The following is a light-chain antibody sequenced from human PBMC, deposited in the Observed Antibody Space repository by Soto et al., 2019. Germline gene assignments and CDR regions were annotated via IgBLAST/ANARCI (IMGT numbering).Light chain of an antibody. Sequence: QPVLTQPPSASGTPGQRVIISCSGSSSNIGSNTVNWYQQLPGTAPKLLIYSNDQRPSGVPDRFSASKSGTAASLAISGLQSDVEADYYCAAWDDSLNGWVFGGGTKLTVL. CDR3: AAWDDSLNGWV. CDR2: SND. V-gene: IGLV1-44*01. CDR1: SSNIGSNT. J-gene: IGLJ3*02.